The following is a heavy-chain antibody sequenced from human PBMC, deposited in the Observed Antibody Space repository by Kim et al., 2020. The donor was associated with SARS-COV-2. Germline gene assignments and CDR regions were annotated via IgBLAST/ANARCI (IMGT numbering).Heavy chain of an antibody. CDR2: IYYSGST. CDR1: GGSISSYY. Sequence: SETLSLTCTVSGGSISSYYWSWIRQPPGKGLEWIGYIYYSGSTNYNPSLKSRVTISVDTSKNQFSLKLNSVTAADTAVYYCARVALGYCSSTNCHQGFDPWGQGTLVTVSS. J-gene: IGHJ5*02. V-gene: IGHV4-59*01. D-gene: IGHD2-2*01. CDR3: ARVALGYCSSTNCHQGFDP.